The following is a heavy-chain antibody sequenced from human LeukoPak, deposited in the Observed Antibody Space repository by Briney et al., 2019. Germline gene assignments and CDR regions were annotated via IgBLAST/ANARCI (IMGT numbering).Heavy chain of an antibody. V-gene: IGHV3-74*01. CDR1: GFTFSNFW. CDR3: VCVTNNGYYYRFDY. J-gene: IGHJ4*02. CDR2: IKSDGSDI. Sequence: QPGGSLTLSCVASGFTFSNFWMHWVRQVPGKGLVWVSRIKSDGSDISYADSVKGRYTTSRDNAKDTLYLQMDSLRAEDTAIYYCVCVTNNGYYYRFDYWGQGTLVTGSS. D-gene: IGHD3-22*01.